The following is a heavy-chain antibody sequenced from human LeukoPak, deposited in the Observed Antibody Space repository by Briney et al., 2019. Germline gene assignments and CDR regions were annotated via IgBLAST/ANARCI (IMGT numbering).Heavy chain of an antibody. D-gene: IGHD4-17*01. CDR3: ARDLATVTTHWFDP. J-gene: IGHJ5*02. Sequence: GASVKVSCKASGYTFISYGISWVRQAPGQGLEWMGWISAYNGNTNYAQKLQGRVTMTTDTSTSTAYMELRSLRSDDTAVYYCARDLATVTTHWFDPWGQGTLVTVSS. V-gene: IGHV1-18*01. CDR2: ISAYNGNT. CDR1: GYTFISYG.